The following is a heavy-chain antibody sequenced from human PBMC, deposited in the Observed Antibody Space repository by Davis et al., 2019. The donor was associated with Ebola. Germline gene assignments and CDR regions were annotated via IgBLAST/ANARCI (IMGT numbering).Heavy chain of an antibody. CDR3: AREGYYERYGMDV. Sequence: PGGSLRLSCAASGFTFSNYAMSWVRQAPGKGLEWVSAISDSGISTYYADSVKGRFTISRDNSKNTLYLQMNSLRAEDTAVYYCAREGYYERYGMDVWGQGTTVTVSS. CDR2: ISDSGIST. CDR1: GFTFSNYA. D-gene: IGHD3-22*01. J-gene: IGHJ6*02. V-gene: IGHV3-23*01.